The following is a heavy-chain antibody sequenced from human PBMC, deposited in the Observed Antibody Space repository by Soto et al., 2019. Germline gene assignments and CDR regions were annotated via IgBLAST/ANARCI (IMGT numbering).Heavy chain of an antibody. CDR3: VWGGNFFIY. J-gene: IGHJ4*02. CDR1: GFTFSTYW. D-gene: IGHD3-10*01. V-gene: IGHV3-7*04. CDR2: MDQDGSET. Sequence: EVQLVESGGGLVQPGGSLRLSCAASGFTFSTYWMTWVRQPPGKGLEWVANMDQDGSETYYGDSVRGRFTVSRDNAKTALFLQRNSLRVKDRAVYYFVWGGNFFIYWGQGTLVAVSP.